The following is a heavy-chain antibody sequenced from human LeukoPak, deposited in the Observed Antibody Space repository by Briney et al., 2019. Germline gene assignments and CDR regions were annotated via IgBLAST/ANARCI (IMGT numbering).Heavy chain of an antibody. D-gene: IGHD3-10*01. J-gene: IGHJ4*02. CDR3: ARISPDQFWVRGALDY. CDR2: IYPGDSDT. CDR1: GYSFTRYW. V-gene: IGHV5-51*01. Sequence: GESLKISCKGSGYSFTRYWIGWVRQMPGKGLEWMGIIYPGDSDTRYSPSFQGQVTISADKSISTAYLQWSSLKASDTAMYYCARISPDQFWVRGALDYWGQGTLVTVSS.